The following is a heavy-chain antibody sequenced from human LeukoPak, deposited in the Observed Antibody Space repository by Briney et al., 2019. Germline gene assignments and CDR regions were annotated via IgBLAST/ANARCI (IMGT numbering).Heavy chain of an antibody. J-gene: IGHJ4*02. D-gene: IGHD6-13*01. V-gene: IGHV3-9*01. Sequence: PGGSLRLSCAASGFTFDDYAMHWVRQAPGKGLEWASGISWNSGSIGYADSVKGRFTISGDNAKNSLYLQMNSLRAEDTALYYCAKEAPGIAAAGTLLDWGQGTLVTVSS. CDR3: AKEAPGIAAAGTLLD. CDR1: GFTFDDYA. CDR2: ISWNSGSI.